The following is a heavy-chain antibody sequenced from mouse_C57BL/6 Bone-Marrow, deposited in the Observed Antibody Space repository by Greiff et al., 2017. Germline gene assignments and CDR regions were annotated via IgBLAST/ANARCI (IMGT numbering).Heavy chain of an antibody. Sequence: QVQLKESGAELARPGASVKLSCKASGYTFTSYGISWVKQRTGQGLEWIGEIYPRSGNPYYNEKFKGKATLTADKSSSTAYMELRSLTSEDSAVYFCARGDYSNYWFAYWGQGTLVTVSA. D-gene: IGHD2-5*01. CDR3: ARGDYSNYWFAY. CDR2: IYPRSGNP. CDR1: GYTFTSYG. V-gene: IGHV1-81*01. J-gene: IGHJ3*01.